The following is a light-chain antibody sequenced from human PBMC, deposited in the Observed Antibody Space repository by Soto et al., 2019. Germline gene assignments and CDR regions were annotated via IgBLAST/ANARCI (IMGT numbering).Light chain of an antibody. J-gene: IGLJ3*02. CDR1: FSNIGDNT. V-gene: IGLV1-44*01. CDR3: SAWDDSLNGVM. Sequence: QSVLTQPPSVTGAPGQRVTISCSGSFSNIGDNTVNWYQQVPGTAPKLLIYSDDQRPSGVPDRFSGSKSGTSASLAISGLQSEDEADYYCSAWDDSLNGVMFGGGTKLTVL. CDR2: SDD.